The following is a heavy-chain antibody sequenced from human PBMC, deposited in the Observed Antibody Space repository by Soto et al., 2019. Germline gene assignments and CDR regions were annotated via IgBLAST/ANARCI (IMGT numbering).Heavy chain of an antibody. CDR2: IYHSGST. CDR3: ASTAAAGYWYFDL. Sequence: QVQLQESGPGLVKPSGTLSLTCAVSGGSISSSNWWSWVRQPPGKGLEWIGEIYHSGSTNYNPSPKSQVTISVDKSKNQFSLTLSSVTAADTAVYYCASTAAAGYWYFDLWGRGTLVTVSS. J-gene: IGHJ2*01. D-gene: IGHD6-13*01. CDR1: GGSISSSNW. V-gene: IGHV4-4*02.